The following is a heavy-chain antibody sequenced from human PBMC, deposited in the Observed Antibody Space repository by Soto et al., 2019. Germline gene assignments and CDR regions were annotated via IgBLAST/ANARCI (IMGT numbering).Heavy chain of an antibody. V-gene: IGHV3-23*01. CDR1: GFTFSSYA. CDR2: ISGSGGST. Sequence: GGSLRLSYAASGFTFSSYAMSWVRQSPGEGLEWVSAISGSGGSTYYADSVKGRFTISRDNSKNTLYLQMNSLRAEDTAVYYCAKAGFLEWLSDTYYFDYWGQGTLVTVSS. D-gene: IGHD3-3*01. J-gene: IGHJ4*02. CDR3: AKAGFLEWLSDTYYFDY.